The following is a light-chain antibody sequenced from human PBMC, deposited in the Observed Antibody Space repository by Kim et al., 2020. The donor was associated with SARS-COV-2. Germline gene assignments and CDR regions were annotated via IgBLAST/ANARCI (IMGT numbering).Light chain of an antibody. CDR3: MQATYWPWT. J-gene: IGKJ1*01. CDR1: QSLVHSDGNTY. Sequence: DVVLTQTPLSLPVTLGQPASISCRSSQSLVHSDGNTYLNWFQQRPGQSPRRLIYKVSNRDSGVPDRFSGSGSGTDFTLKISRVEAEDVGVYYCMQATYWPWTFGQGTKVEIK. CDR2: KVS. V-gene: IGKV2-30*02.